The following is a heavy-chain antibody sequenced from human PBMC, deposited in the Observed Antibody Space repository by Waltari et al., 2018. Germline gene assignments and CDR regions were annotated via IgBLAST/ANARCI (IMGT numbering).Heavy chain of an antibody. D-gene: IGHD2-15*01. J-gene: IGHJ4*02. CDR1: GFTFSSYA. V-gene: IGHV3-30-3*01. CDR3: ARDWGVAVVVVAATPDY. CDR2: ISYDGSNK. Sequence: QVQLVESGGGVVQPGRSLRLSCAASGFTFSSYAIHWVRQAPGRGLEWGAVISYDGSNKYYADSGKGRFTISRDKSKNTLYLQMNSLGAEDTAVYYCARDWGVAVVVVAATPDYWGQGTLVTVSS.